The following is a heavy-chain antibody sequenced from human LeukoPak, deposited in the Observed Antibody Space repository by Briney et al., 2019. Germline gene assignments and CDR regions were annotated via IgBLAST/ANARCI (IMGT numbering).Heavy chain of an antibody. D-gene: IGHD3-10*01. CDR3: VRHYGSGMDYFDP. Sequence: PSETLSLTCTVSGGSISSSSYYWSWIRQPAGKGLEWIGRIYTSGSTNYNPSLNSRVTISVDTSKNQCSLKLTSVTAADTAVYYCVRHYGSGMDYFDPWGQGTLVTVSS. J-gene: IGHJ5*02. CDR1: GGSISSSSYY. CDR2: IYTSGST. V-gene: IGHV4-61*02.